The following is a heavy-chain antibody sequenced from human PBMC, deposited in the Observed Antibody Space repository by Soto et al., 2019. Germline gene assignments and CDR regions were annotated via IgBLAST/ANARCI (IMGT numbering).Heavy chain of an antibody. CDR1: GFTFSSYS. Sequence: EVQLVESGGGLVKPGGSLRLSCAASGFTFSSYSMNWVRQAPGKGLEWVSSISSSSSYIYYADSVKGRFTISRDNAKNSLYLQLNSLRAADTAVYYCARALKGEDYSYGMDVWGQGSTVTVSS. CDR3: ARALKGEDYSYGMDV. CDR2: ISSSSSYI. D-gene: IGHD1-26*01. V-gene: IGHV3-21*01. J-gene: IGHJ6*02.